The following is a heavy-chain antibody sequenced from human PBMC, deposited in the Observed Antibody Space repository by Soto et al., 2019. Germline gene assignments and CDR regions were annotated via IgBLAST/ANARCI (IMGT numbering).Heavy chain of an antibody. J-gene: IGHJ5*02. CDR1: GGSFSGYY. D-gene: IGHD3-3*01. V-gene: IGHV4-34*01. CDR3: AGVDYDFWSGYWFDP. Sequence: SSETLSLTCAVYGGSFSGYYWSWIRQPPGKGLEWIGEINHSGSTNYNPSLKSRVTISVDTSTSTAYMELRSLRSDDTAVYYCAGVDYDFWSGYWFDPWGQGTLVTVSS. CDR2: INHSGST.